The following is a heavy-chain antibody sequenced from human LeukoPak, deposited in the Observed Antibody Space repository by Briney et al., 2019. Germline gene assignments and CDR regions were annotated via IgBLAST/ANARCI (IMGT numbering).Heavy chain of an antibody. J-gene: IGHJ3*02. CDR1: GFTFSSYC. D-gene: IGHD1-26*01. CDR2: ISSSSSTI. V-gene: IGHV3-48*01. Sequence: PGGSLRLSCAASGFTFSSYCMNWVRQAPGKGLEWVSYISSSSSTIYYADSVKGRFTISRDNSMNTLYLQMNSMRAEDTSVYHCAMGANDAFDIWGQGTMVTVSS. CDR3: AMGANDAFDI.